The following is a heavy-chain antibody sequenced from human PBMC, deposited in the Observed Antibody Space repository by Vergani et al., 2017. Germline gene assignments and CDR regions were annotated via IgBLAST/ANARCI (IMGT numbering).Heavy chain of an antibody. D-gene: IGHD1-7*01. CDR3: ARDLSPKELGFDY. J-gene: IGHJ4*02. V-gene: IGHV3-9*01. CDR2: ISWNSGSI. CDR1: GFTFDDYA. Sequence: EVQLVESGGGLVQPGRSLRLSCAASGFTFDDYAMHWVRQAPGKGLEWVSGISWNSGSIGYADSVKGRFTISRDNAKNSLYLQMNSLRAEDTAVYYCARDLSPKELGFDYWGQGTLVTVSS.